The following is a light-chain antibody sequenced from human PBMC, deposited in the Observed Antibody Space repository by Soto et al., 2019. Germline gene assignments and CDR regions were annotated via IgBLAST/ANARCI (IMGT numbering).Light chain of an antibody. CDR3: QQYNSYSEA. CDR1: QSVGSW. J-gene: IGKJ1*01. Sequence: DIQMTQSPSSLSASVGDRVTITCRASQSVGSWLAWYQQKPGKAPSLLIYMASSLQSGVPSRFSGSGSGTEFTLTISSLQPDDFATYYCQQYNSYSEAFGQGTKVDIK. CDR2: MAS. V-gene: IGKV1-5*03.